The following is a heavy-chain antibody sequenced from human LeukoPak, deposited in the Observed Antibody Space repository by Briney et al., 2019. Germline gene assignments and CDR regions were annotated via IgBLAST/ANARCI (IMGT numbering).Heavy chain of an antibody. CDR2: ISSSGSTI. J-gene: IGHJ6*02. CDR3: ARVGGYSSSWSYYYYYYGMDV. Sequence: GGSLRLSCAASGFTFSDYYMSWIRQAPGKGLEWVSYISSSGSTIYYADSVKGRFTISRDNAKNSLYLQMNSLRAEDTAVYYCARVGGYSSSWSYYYYYYGMDVWGQGTTVTVSS. D-gene: IGHD6-13*01. CDR1: GFTFSDYY. V-gene: IGHV3-11*04.